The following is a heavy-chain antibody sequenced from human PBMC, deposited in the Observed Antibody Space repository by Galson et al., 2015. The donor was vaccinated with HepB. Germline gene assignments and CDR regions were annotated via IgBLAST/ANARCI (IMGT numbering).Heavy chain of an antibody. V-gene: IGHV1-46*03. CDR1: GYTFTSYY. D-gene: IGHD1-26*01. J-gene: IGHJ4*02. CDR2: INPSGGST. Sequence: SVKVSCKAPGYTFTSYYMHWVRQAPGQGLEWMGIINPSGGSTSYAQKFQGRVTMTRDTSTSTVYMELSSLRSEDTAVYCCARYSGSYQGFDYWGQGTLVTVSS. CDR3: ARYSGSYQGFDY.